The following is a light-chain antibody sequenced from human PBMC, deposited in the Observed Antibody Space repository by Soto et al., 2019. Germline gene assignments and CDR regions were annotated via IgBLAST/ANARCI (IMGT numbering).Light chain of an antibody. CDR3: QQFGSSPPWT. CDR1: QSVSSNY. Sequence: EIALTQSPGTLSLSPGERATLSCRASQSVSSNYLVWYQQKPGQPPRLLIYGASSRATGIPDRFSGSGSGTDFTLTISRLEPEDFALYYCQQFGSSPPWTFGQGTKVEIK. V-gene: IGKV3-20*01. J-gene: IGKJ1*01. CDR2: GAS.